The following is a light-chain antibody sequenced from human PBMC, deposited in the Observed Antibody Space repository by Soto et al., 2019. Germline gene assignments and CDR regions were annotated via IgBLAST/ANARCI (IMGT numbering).Light chain of an antibody. J-gene: IGLJ1*01. V-gene: IGLV2-14*01. CDR2: EVN. CDR3: SSFTTSSTYV. CDR1: SSDIGAYNY. Sequence: QSALTQPASVSGSPGQSITIPCTGTSSDIGAYNYVSWYQQYPGRAPKLMIYEVNNRPSGVSNRFSGSKSGNTASLTISGLQAEDEADYYCSSFTTSSTYVVGAGTKVTVL.